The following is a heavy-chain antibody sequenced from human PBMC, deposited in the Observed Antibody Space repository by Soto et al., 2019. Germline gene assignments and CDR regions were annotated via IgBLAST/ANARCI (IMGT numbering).Heavy chain of an antibody. CDR2: ISAYNGNT. CDR3: ARDIVVVTAAIPYYYYGMDV. V-gene: IGHV1-18*04. CDR1: GYTFTSYG. Sequence: SVKVSCKASGYTFTSYGISWVRQAPGQGLEWMGWISAYNGNTNYAQKLQGRVTMTTDTSTSTAYMELRSLRSDDTAVYYCARDIVVVTAAIPYYYYGMDVWGQGTTVTVSS. D-gene: IGHD2-2*01. J-gene: IGHJ6*02.